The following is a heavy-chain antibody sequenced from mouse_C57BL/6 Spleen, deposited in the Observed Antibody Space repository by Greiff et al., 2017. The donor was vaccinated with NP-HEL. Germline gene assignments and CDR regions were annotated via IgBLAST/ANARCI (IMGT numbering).Heavy chain of an antibody. J-gene: IGHJ2*01. V-gene: IGHV1-80*01. CDR1: GYAFRSYW. Sequence: QVHVKQSGAELVKPGASVKISCKASGYAFRSYWMNWVKQRPGKGLEWIGQIYPGDGDTNYNGKFKGKATLTADKSSSTAYMQLSSLTSEDSAVYFCARDDYGREFDYWGQGTTLTVSS. D-gene: IGHD1-1*01. CDR2: IYPGDGDT. CDR3: ARDDYGREFDY.